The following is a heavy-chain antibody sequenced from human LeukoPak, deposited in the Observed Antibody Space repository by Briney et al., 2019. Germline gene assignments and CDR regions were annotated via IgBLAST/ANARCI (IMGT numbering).Heavy chain of an antibody. J-gene: IGHJ4*02. V-gene: IGHV5-10-1*01. CDR1: GYSFTSYW. Sequence: GESLKISCQGSGYSFTSYWISWVRQMPGKGLEWMGRIDPSDSYTNYSPSFQGHVTISADKSISTAYLQWSSLKASDTAMYYCARQGEMATTVDYWGQGTLVTVSS. CDR3: ARQGEMATTVDY. CDR2: IDPSDSYT. D-gene: IGHD5-24*01.